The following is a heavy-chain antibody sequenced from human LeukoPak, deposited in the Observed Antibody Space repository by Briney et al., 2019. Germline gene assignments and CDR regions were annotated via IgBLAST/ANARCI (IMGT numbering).Heavy chain of an antibody. CDR2: IYYSGST. D-gene: IGHD3-10*01. V-gene: IGHV4-39*01. CDR1: GGSISSSSYY. CDR3: ARRGFGEFDY. J-gene: IGHJ4*02. Sequence: PSETLSLTCTVSGGSISSSSYYWGWIRQPPGKGLEWIGSIYYSGSTYYNPSLKSRVTISVDTSNNQFSLKLSSVTAADTAVYYCARRGFGEFDYWGQGTLVTVSS.